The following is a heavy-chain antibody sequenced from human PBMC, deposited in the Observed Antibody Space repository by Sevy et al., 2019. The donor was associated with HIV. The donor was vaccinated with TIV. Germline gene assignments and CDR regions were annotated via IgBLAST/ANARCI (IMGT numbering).Heavy chain of an antibody. V-gene: IGHV3-20*01. D-gene: IGHD3-22*01. CDR2: INWKGDGI. CDR1: GFTFDDYA. CDR3: ARSTYYFDTTGFEAFDI. Sequence: GGSLRLSCATSGFTFDDYAMNWVRQVPGKGLEWVSGINWKGDGIGYADSVKGRFIISRDNAKKSLYLQMNSLRAEDTALYHCARSTYYFDTTGFEAFDIWGQGTKVTVSS. J-gene: IGHJ3*02.